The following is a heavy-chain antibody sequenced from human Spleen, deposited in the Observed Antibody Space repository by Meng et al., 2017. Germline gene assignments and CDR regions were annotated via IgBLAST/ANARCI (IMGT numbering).Heavy chain of an antibody. Sequence: QVQLVQSGAEVKKPGASVKVSCKASGYTFTDYFMHWVRQAPGRGLEWVGRINPISGVTDYAQKFQGRVTMTRDTSISTAYMELSRLRSDDTAMYYCAKANVDGVAIDYWGQGTLVTVSS. CDR3: AKANVDGVAIDY. CDR2: INPISGVT. V-gene: IGHV1-2*06. CDR1: GYTFTDYF. D-gene: IGHD3-3*01. J-gene: IGHJ4*02.